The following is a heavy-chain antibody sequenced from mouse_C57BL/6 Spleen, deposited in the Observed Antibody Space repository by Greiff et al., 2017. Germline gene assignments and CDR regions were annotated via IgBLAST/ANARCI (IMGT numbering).Heavy chain of an antibody. Sequence: EVMLVESGGGLVQPGESLKLSCESNEYEFPSHDMSWVRKTPEKRLELVAAINSDGGSTYYPDTMERRFIISRDNTKKALYLQMSSLRSEDTALYSYLLWLRRRPSYCDYWGQGTTLTVSS. D-gene: IGHD2-2*01. J-gene: IGHJ2*01. CDR1: EYEFPSHD. V-gene: IGHV5-2*01. CDR3: LLWLRRRPSYCDY. CDR2: INSDGGST.